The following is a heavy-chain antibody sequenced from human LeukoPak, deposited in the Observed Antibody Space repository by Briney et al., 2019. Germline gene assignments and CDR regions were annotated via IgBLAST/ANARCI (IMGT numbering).Heavy chain of an antibody. J-gene: IGHJ4*02. CDR2: INPNSGGT. CDR1: GYTFTSYY. D-gene: IGHD2-8*01. CDR3: ATCSTNGVCYDFDY. Sequence: ASVKVSCKASGYTFTSYYMHWVRQAPGQGLEWMGWINPNSGGTNYAQKFQGRVTMTRDTSISTAYMELSRLRSDDTAVYYCATCSTNGVCYDFDYWGPGTLVSVSS. V-gene: IGHV1-2*02.